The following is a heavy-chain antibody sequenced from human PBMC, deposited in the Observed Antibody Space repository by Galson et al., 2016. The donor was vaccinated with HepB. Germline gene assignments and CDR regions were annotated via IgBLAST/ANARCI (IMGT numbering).Heavy chain of an antibody. CDR2: ISDNGGST. J-gene: IGHJ4*02. D-gene: IGHD2-15*01. CDR1: GFTFKNYA. CDR3: ANPGTYLLH. Sequence: SLRLSCATSGFTFKNYAMSWVRQASEKGLEWVSGISDNGGSTFYADSVKGRFTISRDNSKNTVYLQMNSLRAEDTAKYYCANPGTYLLHWGQGTLVTVSS. V-gene: IGHV3-23*01.